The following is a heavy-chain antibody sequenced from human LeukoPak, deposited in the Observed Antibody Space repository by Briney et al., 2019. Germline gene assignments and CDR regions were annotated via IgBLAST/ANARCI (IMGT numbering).Heavy chain of an antibody. CDR2: ISYDGSNK. D-gene: IGHD5-12*01. CDR3: AKEWLRSPRYYYYGMDV. CDR1: GFTFSSYG. J-gene: IGHJ6*02. Sequence: GRSLRLSCAASGFTFSSYGMHWVRQAPGKRLEWVAVISYDGSNKYYADSVKGRFTISRDNSKNTLYLQMNSLRAEDTAVYYCAKEWLRSPRYYYYGMDVWGQGTTVTVSS. V-gene: IGHV3-30*18.